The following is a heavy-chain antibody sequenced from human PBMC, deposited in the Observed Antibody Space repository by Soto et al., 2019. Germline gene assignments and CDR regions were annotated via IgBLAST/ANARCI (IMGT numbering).Heavy chain of an antibody. CDR3: ARDGVSSTEYTWNYGTYFDY. D-gene: IGHD1-7*01. V-gene: IGHV1-8*01. Sequence: GASVKVSCKDSGYTFTIYDINWVRQATGQGREWMGWMNPNSGNTGYAQKFQGRVTMTRNTSISTAYMELSSLRPDDTAMYYCARDGVSSTEYTWNYGTYFDYWGQGALVTVSS. CDR1: GYTFTIYD. CDR2: MNPNSGNT. J-gene: IGHJ4*02.